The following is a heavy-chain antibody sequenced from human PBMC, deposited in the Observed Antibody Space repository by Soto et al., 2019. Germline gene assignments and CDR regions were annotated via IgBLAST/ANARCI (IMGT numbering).Heavy chain of an antibody. D-gene: IGHD3-10*01. Sequence: GGSLRLCCAASGVTFADYAMHWVRQAPGKGLEWVSGISWNSGSIGYADSVKGRFTISRDNAKNSLYLQMNSLRAEDTALYYCAKGKDYGSGSYYLHWGQGTLVTVSS. CDR1: GVTFADYA. V-gene: IGHV3-9*01. CDR3: AKGKDYGSGSYYLH. J-gene: IGHJ4*02. CDR2: ISWNSGSI.